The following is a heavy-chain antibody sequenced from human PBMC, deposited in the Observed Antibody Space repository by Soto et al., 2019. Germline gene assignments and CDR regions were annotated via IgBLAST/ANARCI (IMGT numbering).Heavy chain of an antibody. CDR1: GGTFSNYA. CDR2: IIAIFGTR. Sequence: QVQLVQSGAEVKKPGSSVKVSCKASGGTFSNYAITWVRQAPGQGLEWLGRIIAIFGTRDYAQKFQGRVTISADESTTTAYMELSSLRSDDTAVYYWAKDGCREVYFGNWFDPWGQGTLVTVSS. D-gene: IGHD5-12*01. J-gene: IGHJ5*02. V-gene: IGHV1-69*15. CDR3: AKDGCREVYFGNWFDP.